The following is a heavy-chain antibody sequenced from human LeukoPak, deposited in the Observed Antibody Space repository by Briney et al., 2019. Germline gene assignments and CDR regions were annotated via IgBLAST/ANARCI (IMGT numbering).Heavy chain of an antibody. Sequence: PGRSLRLSCAASGFTLSSYAMHWVRQAPGKGLEWVAIISHDGSSKYYGDTVKGRFTISRDNSKNTLYLQLNSLRAEDTAEYYCARGLYGSGSYPGHYFDYWGQGTLVTVSS. CDR1: GFTLSSYA. V-gene: IGHV3-30-3*01. CDR2: ISHDGSSK. D-gene: IGHD3-10*01. CDR3: ARGLYGSGSYPGHYFDY. J-gene: IGHJ4*02.